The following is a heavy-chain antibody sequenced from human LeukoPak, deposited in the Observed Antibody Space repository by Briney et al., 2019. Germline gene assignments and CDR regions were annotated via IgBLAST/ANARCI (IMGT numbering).Heavy chain of an antibody. CDR3: ARDPPAVADSNDY. D-gene: IGHD6-19*01. J-gene: IGHJ4*02. CDR1: GGTFSSYA. V-gene: IGHV1-69*13. CDR2: IIPIFGTA. Sequence: PVKVSCKASGGTFSSYAISWVRQAPGQGLEWMGGIIPIFGTANYAQKFQGRVTITADESTSTAYMELSSLRSEDTAVYYCARDPPAVADSNDYWGQGTLVTVSS.